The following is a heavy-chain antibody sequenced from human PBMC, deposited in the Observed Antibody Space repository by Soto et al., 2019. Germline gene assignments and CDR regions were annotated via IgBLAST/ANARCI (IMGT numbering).Heavy chain of an antibody. CDR1: GYTFTSYG. J-gene: IGHJ2*01. Sequence: QVQLVQSGAEEKKPGASVKVSCKASGYTFTSYGMHWVRQAPGQRLEWMGWINADNGNTKYSQKFQGRVTITGDTSASTDYMELSTLQSEATSGYYGAKGSTNFISFYLYFDLWGHGTMVTVSS. V-gene: IGHV1-3*05. CDR3: AKGSTNFISFYLYFDL. CDR2: INADNGNT. D-gene: IGHD7-27*01.